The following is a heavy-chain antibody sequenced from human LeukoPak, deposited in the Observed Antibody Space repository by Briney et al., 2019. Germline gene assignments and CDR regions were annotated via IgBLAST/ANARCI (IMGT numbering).Heavy chain of an antibody. CDR1: GYTFTGYY. Sequence: ASVKVSCKASGYTFTGYYMHWVRQAPGQGLEWMGRINPNSGGTNYAQKFQGRVTMTRDTSISTAYMELSSLRSEDTAVYYCARDIDYGGNSAFDYWGQGTLVTVSS. CDR3: ARDIDYGGNSAFDY. V-gene: IGHV1-2*06. D-gene: IGHD4-23*01. CDR2: INPNSGGT. J-gene: IGHJ4*02.